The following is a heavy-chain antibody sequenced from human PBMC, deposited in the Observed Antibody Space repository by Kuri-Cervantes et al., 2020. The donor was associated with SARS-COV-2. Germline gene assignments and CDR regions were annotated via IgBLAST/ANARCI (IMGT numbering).Heavy chain of an antibody. CDR1: GFTFSSYD. CDR3: AREASISSTGAFDI. CDR2: IGIAYGT. Sequence: GESLKISCAASGFTFSSYDMHWVRQATGKGLEWVSAIGIAYGTFYAGSVKGRFTVSRENAKNSLYLQMNGLGAGDTAVYYCAREASISSTGAFDIWGQGTLVTVSS. J-gene: IGHJ3*02. D-gene: IGHD6-6*01. V-gene: IGHV3-13*01.